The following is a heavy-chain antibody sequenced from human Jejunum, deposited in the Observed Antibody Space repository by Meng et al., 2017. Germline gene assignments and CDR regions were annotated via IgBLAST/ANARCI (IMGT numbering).Heavy chain of an antibody. D-gene: IGHD2-21*02. CDR2: INSDGSST. CDR1: GFTFGSCW. CDR3: ARGAVTGQRSDF. V-gene: IGHV3-74*01. Sequence: VEVVEVGGGLVQPGGSLRVSCSASGFTFGSCWMHWVRQVPGKGLVWVSRINSDGSSTSYADSVKGRFSISRDNAKNTLSLQMNSLRAEDTAVYYCARGAVTGQRSDFWGQGTLVTVSS. J-gene: IGHJ4*02.